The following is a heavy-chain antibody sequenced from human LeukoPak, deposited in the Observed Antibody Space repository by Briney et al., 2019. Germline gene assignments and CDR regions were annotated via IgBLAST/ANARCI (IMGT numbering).Heavy chain of an antibody. J-gene: IGHJ3*02. CDR1: GFTFSSYS. V-gene: IGHV3-21*01. CDR2: ISSSSSYI. Sequence: PGGSLRLSCAASGFTFSSYSMNWVRQAPGKGLEWVSSISSSSSYIYYADSVKGRFTISRDNAKNSLYLQMNSLRAEDTGVYYCARADSSGRGAFDIWGQGTMVTVSS. CDR3: ARADSSGRGAFDI. D-gene: IGHD6-25*01.